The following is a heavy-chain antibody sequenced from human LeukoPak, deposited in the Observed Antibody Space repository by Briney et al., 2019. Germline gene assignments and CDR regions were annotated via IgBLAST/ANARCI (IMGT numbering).Heavy chain of an antibody. J-gene: IGHJ4*02. CDR2: FCASGRT. CDR1: GASISAYC. CDR3: VSDPGHSNLVLDY. V-gene: IGHV4-4*07. D-gene: IGHD4-11*01. Sequence: KPSETLSLTCSVSGASISAYCWTWIRQPAEKGLEWMGRFCASGRTTYNPSLKSRLTMSVDTSKSQFSLNLTSVTAADTAVYYCVSDPGHSNLVLDYWGQGILVTVSS.